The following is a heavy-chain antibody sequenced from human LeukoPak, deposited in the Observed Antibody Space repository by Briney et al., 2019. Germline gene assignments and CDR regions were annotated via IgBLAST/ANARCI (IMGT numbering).Heavy chain of an antibody. CDR2: INHSGST. V-gene: IGHV4-34*01. CDR3: ARDSCSGGSCYSDY. Sequence: SETLSLTCAVYGGSFSGYYWSWIRQPPGKGLEWIGVINHSGSTNYNPSLKSRVTISVDTSKNQFSLKLSSVTAEDTAAYYCARDSCSGGSCYSDYWGQGTLVTVSS. D-gene: IGHD2-15*01. J-gene: IGHJ4*02. CDR1: GGSFSGYY.